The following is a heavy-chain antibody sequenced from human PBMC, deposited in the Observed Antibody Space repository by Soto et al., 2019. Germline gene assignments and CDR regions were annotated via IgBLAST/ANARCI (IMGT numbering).Heavy chain of an antibody. CDR2: IYTSASI. CDR1: GADINTYS. CDR3: ARDREYGYNFYYGMDV. V-gene: IGHV4-4*07. D-gene: IGHD3-10*01. J-gene: IGHJ6*02. Sequence: SETLSLTCSVSGADINTYSWTWIRQPAGKGLEWIGRIYTSASINYNPSLKGRVTLSVDNSTNQVSLRLASVTAADTAIYYCARDREYGYNFYYGMDVWGQGTMVTVSS.